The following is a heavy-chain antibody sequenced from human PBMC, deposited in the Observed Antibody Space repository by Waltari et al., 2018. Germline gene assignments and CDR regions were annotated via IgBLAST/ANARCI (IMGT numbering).Heavy chain of an antibody. V-gene: IGHV3-74*01. CDR2: IDTDGSNT. Sequence: EVQLVESGGGLVQAGGSLRLSCAASGFTPGSYWMHWVRQAPGKGLVWVSRIDTDGSNTNYADSVKGRFTISRDNAKDTLYLQMNSLRAEDTAVYYCARGYVGIDYWGQGTLVTVSS. J-gene: IGHJ4*02. CDR3: ARGYVGIDY. D-gene: IGHD1-26*01. CDR1: GFTPGSYW.